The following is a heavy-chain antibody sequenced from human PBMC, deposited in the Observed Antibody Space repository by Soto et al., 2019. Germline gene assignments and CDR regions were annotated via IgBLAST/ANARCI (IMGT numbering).Heavy chain of an antibody. V-gene: IGHV2-5*02. Sequence: QITLKESGPTLVKPTQTLTLTCTFSGFSLSTSGVGVGWIRQPPGKALEWLALIYWDDDKHYSPSLKSRLTITKDNSKNQVVLTMTNMDPVDTATYSSAHGSTYYDILTGYDKRGIFDYRGQGTLVTVSS. CDR2: IYWDDDK. D-gene: IGHD3-9*01. J-gene: IGHJ4*02. CDR3: AHGSTYYDILTGYDKRGIFDY. CDR1: GFSLSTSGVG.